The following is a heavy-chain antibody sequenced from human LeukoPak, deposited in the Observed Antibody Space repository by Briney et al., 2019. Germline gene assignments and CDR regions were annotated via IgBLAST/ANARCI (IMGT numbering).Heavy chain of an antibody. J-gene: IGHJ5*02. CDR2: IYYSGST. CDR1: GGSISSGDYY. Sequence: PSQTLSLTCTVSGGSISSGDYYWSWIRQPPGKGLEWIGYIYYSGSTYYNPSLKSRVTISVDTSKNQFSLKLSSVTAADTAVYYCASETPYYYGSGSYSWGRWFGPWGQGTLVTVSS. CDR3: ASETPYYYGSGSYSWGRWFGP. D-gene: IGHD3-10*01. V-gene: IGHV4-30-4*08.